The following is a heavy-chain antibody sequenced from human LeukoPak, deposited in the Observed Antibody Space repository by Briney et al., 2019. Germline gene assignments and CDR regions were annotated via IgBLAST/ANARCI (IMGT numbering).Heavy chain of an antibody. CDR2: IYDSGST. CDR3: ASRLGGNYDFWSGYYKGDAFDI. J-gene: IGHJ3*02. D-gene: IGHD3-3*01. CDR1: GGSIRSSYYY. Sequence: SETLSLTCTVSGGSIRSSYYYWGWIRQPPGKGLEWIGSIYDSGSTYYNPSLKSRVTISVDTSKNQFSLKLSSVTAADTAVYYCASRLGGNYDFWSGYYKGDAFDIWGQGTMVTVSS. V-gene: IGHV4-39*01.